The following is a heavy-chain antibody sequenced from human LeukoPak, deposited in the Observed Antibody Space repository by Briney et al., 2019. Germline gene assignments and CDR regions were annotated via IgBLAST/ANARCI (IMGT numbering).Heavy chain of an antibody. D-gene: IGHD3-16*01. CDR1: GYTFTSYG. V-gene: IGHV1-18*01. J-gene: IGHJ4*02. CDR3: ARGGGRTENYDYVWGSYPFDY. Sequence: GASVKVSCKASGYTFTSYGISWVRQAPGQGLEWMGWISAYNGNTNYAQKLQGRVTMTTDTSTSTAYMELRSLRSDDTAVYYCARGGGRTENYDYVWGSYPFDYWGQGTLVTVSS. CDR2: ISAYNGNT.